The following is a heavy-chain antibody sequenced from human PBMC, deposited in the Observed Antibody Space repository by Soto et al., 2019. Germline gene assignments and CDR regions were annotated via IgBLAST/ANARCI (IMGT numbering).Heavy chain of an antibody. CDR2: ISYDGSNK. CDR1: GFTFSSYG. D-gene: IGHD3-22*01. V-gene: IGHV3-30*18. J-gene: IGHJ4*02. Sequence: QVQLVESGGGVVQPGRSLRLSCAASGFTFSSYGMHWVRQAPGKGLEWVAVISYDGSNKYYADSVKGRFTISRDNSKNTLYLQMNSLRAEDTAVYYCAKVSSGYYYSVDYWGQGTLVTVSS. CDR3: AKVSSGYYYSVDY.